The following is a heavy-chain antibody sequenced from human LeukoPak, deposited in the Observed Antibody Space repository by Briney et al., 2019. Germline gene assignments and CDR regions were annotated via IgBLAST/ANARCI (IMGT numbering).Heavy chain of an antibody. CDR1: GYTFTNYY. Sequence: APVKVPCKASGYTFTNYYMHWVRQGPGLGFEWMGWINPKSGGTSYPQKFQGRLAMTRDTSISTAYMELSRLGSDDTAVYYCVPSANYYYFDYWGQGTLVTVSS. CDR3: VPSANYYYFDY. CDR2: INPKSGGT. D-gene: IGHD4/OR15-4a*01. V-gene: IGHV1-2*02. J-gene: IGHJ4*02.